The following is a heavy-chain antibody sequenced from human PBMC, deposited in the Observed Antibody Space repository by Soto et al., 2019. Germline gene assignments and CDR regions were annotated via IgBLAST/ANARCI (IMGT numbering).Heavy chain of an antibody. Sequence: QVQLAESGGGVVQPGESLRLSCAASGFTFSHYAMHWVRQAPGKGLEWVAILSYDGSNKYYADSVKGRFTISRANPKNTLYLQMNSLRAEDTAIYYCAREDYGAFYFDCWGQGALVTVSS. D-gene: IGHD3-10*01. CDR2: LSYDGSNK. CDR3: AREDYGAFYFDC. J-gene: IGHJ4*02. CDR1: GFTFSHYA. V-gene: IGHV3-30-3*01.